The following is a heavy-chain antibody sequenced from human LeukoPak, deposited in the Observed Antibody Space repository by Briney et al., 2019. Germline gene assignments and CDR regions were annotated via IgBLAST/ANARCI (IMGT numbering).Heavy chain of an antibody. CDR2: IYYSGST. CDR3: ARGRYYDSSGYYPYYYYYYMDV. Sequence: SETLSLTCTVSGGSISSSSYYWGWIRHPPGKGLEWIGSIYYSGSTNYNPSLKSRVTISVDTSKNQFSLKLSSVTAADTAVYYCARGRYYDSSGYYPYYYYYYMDVWGKGTTVTVSS. J-gene: IGHJ6*03. CDR1: GGSISSSSYY. D-gene: IGHD3-22*01. V-gene: IGHV4-39*07.